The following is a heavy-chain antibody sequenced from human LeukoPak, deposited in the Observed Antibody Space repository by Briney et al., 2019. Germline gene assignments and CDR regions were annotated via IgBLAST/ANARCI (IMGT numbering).Heavy chain of an antibody. CDR2: IIPIFGTA. J-gene: IGHJ4*02. CDR1: GGTFSSYA. CDR3: ARDLTAGKWLLLPFDY. D-gene: IGHD3-22*01. Sequence: SVKVSCKASGGTFSSYAISWMRQAPGQGLEWVGRIIPIFGTANYAQKFQGRVTITTDESTSTAYMELSSLRSEDTAVYYCARDLTAGKWLLLPFDYWGQGTLVTVSS. V-gene: IGHV1-69*05.